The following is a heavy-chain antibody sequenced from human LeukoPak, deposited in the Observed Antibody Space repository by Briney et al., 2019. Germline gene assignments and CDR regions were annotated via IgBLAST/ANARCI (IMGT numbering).Heavy chain of an antibody. V-gene: IGHV1-18*01. CDR2: ISAYNGNT. CDR3: ARETSITIFGVVIKNYYYYGMDV. D-gene: IGHD3-3*01. J-gene: IGHJ6*02. Sequence: ASEKVSCKASGYTCTSYGISWVRQATGQGLEWMGWISAYNGNTNYAQKLQGRVTMTTDTSTSTAYMELRSLRSDDTAVYYCARETSITIFGVVIKNYYYYGMDVWGQGTTVTVSS. CDR1: GYTCTSYG.